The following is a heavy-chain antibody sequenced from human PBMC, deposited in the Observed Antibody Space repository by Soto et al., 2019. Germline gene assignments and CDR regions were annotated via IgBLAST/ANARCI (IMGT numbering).Heavy chain of an antibody. D-gene: IGHD6-6*01. CDR3: AEGEYIAATGLYGMDV. Sequence: ASETLSLTCTVSGGSISSGDYYWSWILKPPGKGLEWIGYIYYSGSTYYNPSLRNRVTISVDTSKNQFSLKLSSVTAADTAVYYCAEGEYIAATGLYGMDVWGQGTTVTVSS. V-gene: IGHV4-30-4*01. J-gene: IGHJ6*02. CDR1: GGSISSGDYY. CDR2: IYYSGST.